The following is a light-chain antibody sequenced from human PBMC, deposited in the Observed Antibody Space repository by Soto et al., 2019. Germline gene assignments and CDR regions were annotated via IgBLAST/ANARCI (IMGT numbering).Light chain of an antibody. CDR1: QSISPW. CDR3: QQYKTYSRT. V-gene: IGKV1-5*03. J-gene: IGKJ1*01. CDR2: TTS. Sequence: DIQMTQSPSTLSASVGDRVTITCRASQSISPWLAWYQQRPGKAPKVLMYTTSTLQAGVPSRFGGSGYGTEFNLTISSLQPDDFATYYCQQYKTYSRTFGQGTKVEI.